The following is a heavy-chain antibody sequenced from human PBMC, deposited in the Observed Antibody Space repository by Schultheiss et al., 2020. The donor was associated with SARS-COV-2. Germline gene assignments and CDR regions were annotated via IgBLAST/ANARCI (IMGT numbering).Heavy chain of an antibody. V-gene: IGHV4-61*02. Sequence: SETLSLTCTVSGGSISSGSYYWSWIRQPAGKGLEWIGRIYTSGSTNYNPSLKSRVTMSVDTSKNQFSLKLSSVTAADTAVYYCARAVLDYYDSSGYCRWGRGTLVTVSS. D-gene: IGHD3-22*01. CDR1: GGSISSGSYY. J-gene: IGHJ4*02. CDR3: ARAVLDYYDSSGYCR. CDR2: IYTSGST.